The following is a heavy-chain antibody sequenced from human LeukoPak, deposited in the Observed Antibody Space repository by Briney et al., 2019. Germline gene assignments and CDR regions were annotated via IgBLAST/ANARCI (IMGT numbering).Heavy chain of an antibody. CDR3: TRDFGGF. V-gene: IGHV3-7*01. D-gene: IGHD3-3*01. CDR2: INQDGREK. J-gene: IGHJ4*02. Sequence: GGSLRLSCAAAGFTFSSYSMSWVRQAPGKGLEWVGNINQDGREKHYVDSVKGRFTISRDNAKDSLDLQMNSLRAEDTAVYYRTRDFGGFWGQGTLVTVSS. CDR1: GFTFSSYS.